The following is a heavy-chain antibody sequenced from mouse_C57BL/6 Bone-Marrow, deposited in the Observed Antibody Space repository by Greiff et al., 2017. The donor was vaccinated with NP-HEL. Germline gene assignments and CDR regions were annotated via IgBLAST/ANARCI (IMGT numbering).Heavy chain of an antibody. Sequence: VQLQQSGPGLVAPSQSLSITCTVSGFSLTSYGVSWVRQPPGKGLEWLGVIWGDGGTNYHSALISRLSISKDNSKSQVFLKLNSLQTDDTATYDCAKTGVITTVVAPRYFDVWGTGTTVTVAS. CDR1: GFSLTSYG. CDR2: IWGDGGT. D-gene: IGHD1-1*01. CDR3: AKTGVITTVVAPRYFDV. J-gene: IGHJ1*03. V-gene: IGHV2-3*01.